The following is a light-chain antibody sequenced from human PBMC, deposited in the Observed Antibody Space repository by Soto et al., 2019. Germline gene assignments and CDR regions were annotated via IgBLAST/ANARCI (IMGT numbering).Light chain of an antibody. J-gene: IGKJ4*01. CDR1: QNVATY. CDR2: ASS. Sequence: VMTQSPANMSVSPGERVTLSCRASQNVATYVAWYQQKRGQAPRLLIYASSTRATDIPATFSGSGSGTQFSLTISSLQSEDSAVYYCQQYYLWGLSFSGGTKVE. V-gene: IGKV3D-15*01. CDR3: QQYYLWGLS.